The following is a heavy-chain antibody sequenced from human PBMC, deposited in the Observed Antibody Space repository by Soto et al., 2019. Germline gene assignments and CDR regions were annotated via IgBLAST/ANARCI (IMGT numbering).Heavy chain of an antibody. J-gene: IGHJ6*02. CDR3: ASSQGSSTSLEIYYYYYYGMDV. D-gene: IGHD2-2*01. CDR2: IIPISGTA. Sequence: QVQLVQSGAEVKKPGSSVKVSCKASGGTFSSYAISWVRQAPGQGLEWMGGIIPISGTANYAQKFQGRVTMTADESTSTAYMELSSLRSEDTAVYYCASSQGSSTSLEIYYYYYYGMDVWGQWTTVTVSS. V-gene: IGHV1-69*01. CDR1: GGTFSSYA.